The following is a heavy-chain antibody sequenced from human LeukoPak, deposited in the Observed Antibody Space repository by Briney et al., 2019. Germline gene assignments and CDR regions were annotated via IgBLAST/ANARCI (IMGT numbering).Heavy chain of an antibody. Sequence: SETLSLTCTVSGGSISSYYWSWIRQPPGKGLEWIGYIYYSGSTNYNPSLKSRVSMSVDTSKNQFSLKLSSVTAADTAVYYCVADIDYWGQGTLVTVSS. J-gene: IGHJ4*02. CDR2: IYYSGST. V-gene: IGHV4-59*12. CDR3: VADIDY. CDR1: GGSISSYY. D-gene: IGHD3-9*01.